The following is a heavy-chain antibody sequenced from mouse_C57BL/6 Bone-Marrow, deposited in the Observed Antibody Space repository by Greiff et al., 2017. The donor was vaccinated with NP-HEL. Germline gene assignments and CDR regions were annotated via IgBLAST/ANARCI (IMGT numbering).Heavy chain of an antibody. D-gene: IGHD1-1*01. Sequence: EVKLVESGGGLVKPGGSLKLSCAASGFTFSSYAMSWVRQTPEKRLEWVATISDGGSYTYYPDNVKGRFTISRDNAKNNLYLQMSHLKSEDTAMYYWAREKFVTTVVGGFAYWGQGTLVTVSA. V-gene: IGHV5-4*01. CDR1: GFTFSSYA. CDR3: AREKFVTTVVGGFAY. J-gene: IGHJ3*01. CDR2: ISDGGSYT.